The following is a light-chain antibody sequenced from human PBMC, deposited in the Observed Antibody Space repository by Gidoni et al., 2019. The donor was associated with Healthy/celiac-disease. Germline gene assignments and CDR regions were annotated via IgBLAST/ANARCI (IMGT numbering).Light chain of an antibody. V-gene: IGKV2-28*01. CDR2: LGS. CDR3: MQALQTRWX. Sequence: DIVMTQSPLSLPVTPGEPASISCRSSQSLLHSNGYNYLDWYLQKPGQSPQLLIYLGSNRASGVPDRFSGSGSGTDFTLKISRVEAEDVGVYYCMQALQTRWXFXQGTKVEIK. J-gene: IGKJ1*01. CDR1: QSLLHSNGYNY.